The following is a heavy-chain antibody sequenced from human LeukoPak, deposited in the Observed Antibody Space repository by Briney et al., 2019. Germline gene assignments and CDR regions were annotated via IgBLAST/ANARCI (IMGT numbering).Heavy chain of an antibody. D-gene: IGHD6-13*01. CDR2: INPNSGGT. J-gene: IGHJ4*02. V-gene: IGHV1-2*02. CDR1: GYTFTDYY. CDR3: ARAPFAGSSWYYFDY. Sequence: ASVKVSCKASGYTFTDYYMHWVRQAPGQGLEWMGWINPNSGGTNYAQKFQGRVTMTRDTSISTAYMELSRLRSDDTAVYYCARAPFAGSSWYYFDYWGQGTLDTVSS.